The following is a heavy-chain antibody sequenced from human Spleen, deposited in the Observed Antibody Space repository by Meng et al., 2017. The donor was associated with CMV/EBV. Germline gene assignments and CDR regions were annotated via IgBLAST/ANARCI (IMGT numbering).Heavy chain of an antibody. V-gene: IGHV4-34*01. CDR3: ARAPVPAAKGVRFDP. CDR2: ISHSGST. D-gene: IGHD2-2*01. J-gene: IGHJ5*02. Sequence: NGGSFSGYYWSWIRQPPGKGLEWIGEISHSGSTNYNPSLKSRVTISVDTSKNQFSLKLSSVTAADTAVYYCARAPVPAAKGVRFDPWGQGTLVTVSS. CDR1: GGSFSGYY.